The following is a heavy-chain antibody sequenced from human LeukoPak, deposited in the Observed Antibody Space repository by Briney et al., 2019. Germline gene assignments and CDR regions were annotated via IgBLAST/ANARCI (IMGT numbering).Heavy chain of an antibody. CDR3: AREEGYGDPRGLGYYYDSGMDV. V-gene: IGHV1-69*01. Sequence: SVKVSCKASGGTFSSYIISWVRQAPGQGLEWMGGIIPIFGTVNYAQKFQGRVTITADEFTTTAYMDLNSLRSEDTAVYYCAREEGYGDPRGLGYYYDSGMDVWGQGTTVTVSS. CDR2: IIPIFGTV. D-gene: IGHD4-17*01. J-gene: IGHJ6*02. CDR1: GGTFSSYI.